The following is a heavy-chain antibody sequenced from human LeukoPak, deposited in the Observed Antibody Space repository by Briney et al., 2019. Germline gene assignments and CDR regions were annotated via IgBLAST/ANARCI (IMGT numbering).Heavy chain of an antibody. CDR3: ARHEFMVSYAFDI. D-gene: IGHD2-8*01. V-gene: IGHV4-30-4*01. J-gene: IGHJ3*02. CDR2: INHSGST. Sequence: SETLSLTCTVSGGSISSGASDWGWIRQHPKRGLEWVGYINHSGSTYYNPSLGSRVTMSVDTSKNQFSLKLSSVTAADTAVYYCARHEFMVSYAFDIWGQGTMVTVSS. CDR1: GGSISSGASD.